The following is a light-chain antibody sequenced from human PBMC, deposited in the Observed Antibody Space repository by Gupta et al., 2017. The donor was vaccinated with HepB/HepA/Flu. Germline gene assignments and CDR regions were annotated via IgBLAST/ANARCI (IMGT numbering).Light chain of an antibody. CDR3: QKDNSAPLT. CDR2: AAS. J-gene: IGKJ4*01. V-gene: IGKV1-27*01. CDR1: QGISNY. Sequence: DIQLPQSPSSLSASVGDRVTITCRASQGISNYVAWYQQKPGKVPQLLIYAASTLPSGVPSRFSGSGSGTDFTLTISSLQPEDVATYYCQKDNSAPLTFGGGTKVEIK.